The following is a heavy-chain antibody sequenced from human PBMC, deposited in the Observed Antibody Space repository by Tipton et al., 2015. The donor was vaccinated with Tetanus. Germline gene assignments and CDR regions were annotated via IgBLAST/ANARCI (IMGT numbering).Heavy chain of an antibody. CDR2: INSDGSST. J-gene: IGHJ4*02. CDR1: GYTFSSYW. Sequence: QLVQSGAEVRKPGASVKVSCKASGYTFSSYWMHWVRQAPGKGLVWVSRINSDGSSTSYADSVKGRFTISRDNAKNTLSLQMNSLRAEDTAVYYCARPGDTAMVIVGYFDYWGQGSLVTVSS. CDR3: ARPGDTAMVIVGYFDY. D-gene: IGHD5-18*01. V-gene: IGHV3-74*02.